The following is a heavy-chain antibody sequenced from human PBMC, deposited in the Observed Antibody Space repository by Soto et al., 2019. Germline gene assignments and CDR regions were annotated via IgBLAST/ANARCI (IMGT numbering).Heavy chain of an antibody. CDR3: ARYKSNYYYGMDV. D-gene: IGHD1-20*01. Sequence: SETLSLTCPVSGGSLSSYYLSWIRPPPGKGLEWIGYIYYSGITNYNPSLKSRVTISVDTSKNQFSLKLSSVTAADTAVYYCARYKSNYYYGMDVWGQGTTVTVSS. CDR2: IYYSGIT. CDR1: GGSLSSYY. V-gene: IGHV4-59*01. J-gene: IGHJ6*02.